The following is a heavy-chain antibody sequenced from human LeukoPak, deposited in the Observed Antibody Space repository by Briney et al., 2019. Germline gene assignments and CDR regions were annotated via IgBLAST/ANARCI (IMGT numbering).Heavy chain of an antibody. CDR3: ARDKVSSSSCWYMPYYFDY. Sequence: SVKVSCKASGGTFSSYVISWGRRAARQGVGGRGGMIPIFGVGNSAKKFQGRLTITTDESTSTAYMELSSLRSEDTAVYYCARDKVSSSSCWYMPYYFDYWGHGTLVTVSS. CDR2: MIPIFGVG. V-gene: IGHV1-69*05. J-gene: IGHJ4*01. CDR1: GGTFSSYV. D-gene: IGHD6-19*01.